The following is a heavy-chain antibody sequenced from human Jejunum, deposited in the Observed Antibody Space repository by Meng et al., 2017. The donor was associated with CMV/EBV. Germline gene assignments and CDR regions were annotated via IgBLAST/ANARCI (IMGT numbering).Heavy chain of an antibody. CDR3: TTDRLTDY. D-gene: IGHD4/OR15-4a*01. Sequence: EVQLVQSGGGLVKPGGSLRLSCAASRFTLSDAWMSWVRQAPGKGLEWVARIKSKSAGGTTDYASPVKGRFTISRDDSKNTLYLQMNSLKTEDTAVYYCTTDRLTDYLGQGVLVTVSS. CDR2: IKSKSAGGTT. CDR1: RFTLSDAW. J-gene: IGHJ4*02. V-gene: IGHV3-15*01.